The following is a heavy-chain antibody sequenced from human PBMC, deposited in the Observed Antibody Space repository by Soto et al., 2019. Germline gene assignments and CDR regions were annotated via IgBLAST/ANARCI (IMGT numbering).Heavy chain of an antibody. J-gene: IGHJ5*02. D-gene: IGHD6-13*01. V-gene: IGHV1-69*01. Sequence: QVQLVQSGAEVTKPGSSVKVSCKASGGNFTSYAISWVRQAPGQGLEFMGGIVPLFGTTKYAHKFRGRVTVTADESTSTVYMEMSSLRSEDTAVYYCAKASGRSWYNWFVPWGQGTLVTVAT. CDR3: AKASGRSWYNWFVP. CDR1: GGNFTSYA. CDR2: IVPLFGTT.